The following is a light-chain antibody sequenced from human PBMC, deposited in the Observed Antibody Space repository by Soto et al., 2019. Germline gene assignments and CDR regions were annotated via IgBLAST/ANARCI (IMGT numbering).Light chain of an antibody. Sequence: QSVLTQPPSASGSPGQSVTISCTGTSSDVGGYNYVSWYQQHPGKAPKLMIYEVSKRPSGVPDRFSGSKSGNTASLTVSGLQAVDLADYSCSSYAGSNNFDVFGPGTKVTV. CDR2: EVS. CDR1: SSDVGGYNY. V-gene: IGLV2-8*01. CDR3: SSYAGSNNFDV. J-gene: IGLJ1*01.